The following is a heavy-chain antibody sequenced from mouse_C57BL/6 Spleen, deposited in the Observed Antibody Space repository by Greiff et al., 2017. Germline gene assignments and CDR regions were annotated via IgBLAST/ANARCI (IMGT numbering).Heavy chain of an antibody. CDR1: GYTFTSYW. CDR2: IDPSDSYT. CDR3: ARRALYYGSSTWFAY. D-gene: IGHD1-1*01. V-gene: IGHV1-59*01. J-gene: IGHJ3*01. Sequence: VQLQQPGAELVRPGTSVKLSCKASGYTFTSYWMHWVKQRPGQGLEWIGVIDPSDSYTNYNQKFKGKATLTVDTSSSTAYMQLSSLTSEDSAVYYCARRALYYGSSTWFAYWGQGTLVTVSA.